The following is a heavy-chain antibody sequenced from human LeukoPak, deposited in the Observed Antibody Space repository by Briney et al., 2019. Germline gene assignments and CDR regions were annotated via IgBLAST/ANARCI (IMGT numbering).Heavy chain of an antibody. J-gene: IGHJ4*02. V-gene: IGHV1-8*01. CDR1: GYTFTSYD. Sequence: ASVKVSCKASGYTFTSYDINWVRQATGQGLEWMGWMNPNSGNTGYAQKFQGRVTITADKSTSTAYMELSSLRSEDTAVYYCARDGGGSDGFFDYWGQGTLVTVSS. D-gene: IGHD1-26*01. CDR3: ARDGGGSDGFFDY. CDR2: MNPNSGNT.